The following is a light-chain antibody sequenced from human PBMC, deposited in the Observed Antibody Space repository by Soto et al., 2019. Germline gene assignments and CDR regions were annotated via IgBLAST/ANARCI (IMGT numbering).Light chain of an antibody. Sequence: QSVLTQPASVSGSPGQSIIISCTGTSSDVGSYNLVSWYQQHPGKAPKLMIYEGSKRPSGVSNRFSGSESGNTASLTISGLQAEDEADYYCCSYAGSSTFVFGGGTKLTVL. CDR3: CSYAGSSTFV. V-gene: IGLV2-23*03. CDR2: EGS. J-gene: IGLJ2*01. CDR1: SSDVGSYNL.